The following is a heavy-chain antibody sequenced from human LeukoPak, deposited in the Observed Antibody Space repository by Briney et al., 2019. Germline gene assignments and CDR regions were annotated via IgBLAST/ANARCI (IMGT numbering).Heavy chain of an antibody. J-gene: IGHJ3*02. CDR2: INPNSGGT. CDR3: AREHLTGDGAFDI. Sequence: ASVKVSCEASGYTFTGYYMHWVRQAPGQGLEWMGWINPNSGGTNYAQKFQGRVTMTRDTSISTAYMELSRLRSDDTAVYYCAREHLTGDGAFDIWGQGTMVTVSS. D-gene: IGHD7-27*01. CDR1: GYTFTGYY. V-gene: IGHV1-2*02.